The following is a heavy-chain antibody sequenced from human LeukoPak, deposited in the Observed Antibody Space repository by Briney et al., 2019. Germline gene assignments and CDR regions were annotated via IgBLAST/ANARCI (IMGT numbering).Heavy chain of an antibody. J-gene: IGHJ6*02. CDR3: ERGHTYYDILTGYYGYYYGMDV. CDR2: ISSSGSTT. CDR1: GLTFSSYE. D-gene: IGHD3-9*01. V-gene: IGHV3-48*03. Sequence: GGSLRLSCAPSGLTFSSYEMSWVRPAPGKGLGWVLYISSSGSTTYYADSVKGPFTISRDNAKNSLYLQMNSLRSEDTAVYYCERGHTYYDILTGYYGYYYGMDVWGQGTTVTVSS.